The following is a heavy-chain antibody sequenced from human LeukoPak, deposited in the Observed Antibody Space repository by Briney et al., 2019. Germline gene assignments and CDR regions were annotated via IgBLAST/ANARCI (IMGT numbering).Heavy chain of an antibody. J-gene: IGHJ4*02. V-gene: IGHV6-1*01. CDR1: GDSLSNNNVA. Sequence: SQTLSLTCAISGDSLSNNNVAWNWIRQSPSRGLEWLGRTYYPPEFNTDYAVSVKSRIAINSDTSKNQFSLQLNSVTPEDTGVYYCARGSHSSFDYWGQGTLVTVSS. CDR3: ARGSHSSFDY. D-gene: IGHD3-10*01. CDR2: TYYPPEFNT.